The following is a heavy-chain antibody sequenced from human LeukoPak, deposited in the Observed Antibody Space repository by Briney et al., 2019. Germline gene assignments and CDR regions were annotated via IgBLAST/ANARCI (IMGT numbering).Heavy chain of an antibody. V-gene: IGHV5-51*01. CDR2: ICPGDSDT. Sequence: PGESLKISCKGSGYSFTSYWIGWVRQLPGKGLEWIGIICPGDSDTRYSPSFQGQVTISADKSISTAYLQWSSLKASDTAMYYCARSPPYSGYDPYYFDYWGQGTLVTVSS. D-gene: IGHD5-12*01. CDR1: GYSFTSYW. J-gene: IGHJ4*02. CDR3: ARSPPYSGYDPYYFDY.